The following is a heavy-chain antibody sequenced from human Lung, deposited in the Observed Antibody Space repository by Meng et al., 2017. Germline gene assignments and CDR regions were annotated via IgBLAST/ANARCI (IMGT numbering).Heavy chain of an antibody. Sequence: QVQLQQWGEGLLKPSVTLSLTCVVSGGSFSDYYWSWIRQPPGKGLEWIGEINHSGSTNYNPSLESRATISVDTSQNNLSLKLSSVTAADSAVYYCARGPTTMAHDFDYWGQGTLVTASS. D-gene: IGHD4-11*01. V-gene: IGHV4-34*01. CDR3: ARGPTTMAHDFDY. CDR2: INHSGST. CDR1: GGSFSDYY. J-gene: IGHJ4*02.